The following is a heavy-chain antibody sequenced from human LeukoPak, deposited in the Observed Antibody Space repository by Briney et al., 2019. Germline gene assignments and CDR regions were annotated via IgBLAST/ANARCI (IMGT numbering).Heavy chain of an antibody. CDR2: ISSSSSYI. J-gene: IGHJ4*02. CDR3: ARDIYVWGSYRYNYFDY. D-gene: IGHD3-16*02. V-gene: IGHV3-21*01. CDR1: GFTFSSYS. Sequence: GGSLRLSCAASGFTFSSYSMNWVRQAPGKGLEWVSSISSSSSYIYYADSVKGRFTISRDSAKNSLYLQMNSLRAEDTAVYYCARDIYVWGSYRYNYFDYWGQGTLVTVSS.